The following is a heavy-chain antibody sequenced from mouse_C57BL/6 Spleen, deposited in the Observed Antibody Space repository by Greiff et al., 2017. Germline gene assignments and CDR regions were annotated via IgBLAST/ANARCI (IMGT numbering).Heavy chain of an antibody. CDR1: GFTFSDAW. Sequence: EVKLVESGGGLVQPGGSMKLSCAASGFTFSDAWMDWVRQSPEKGLEWVAEIRNKANNHATYYAESVKGRFTISRDDSKSSVYLQMNSLRAEDTGIYYCTGTTVVARYFDVWGTGTTVTVSS. J-gene: IGHJ1*03. D-gene: IGHD1-1*01. V-gene: IGHV6-6*01. CDR3: TGTTVVARYFDV. CDR2: IRNKANNHAT.